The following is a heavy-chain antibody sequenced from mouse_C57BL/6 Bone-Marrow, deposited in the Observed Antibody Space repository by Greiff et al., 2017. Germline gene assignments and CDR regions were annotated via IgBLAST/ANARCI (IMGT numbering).Heavy chain of an antibody. CDR3: TRDITTVGLDV. CDR2: ISSGGDYI. CDR1: GFTFSSYA. Sequence: EVKLMESGEGLVKPGGSLKLSCAASGFTFSSYAMSWVRQTPEQRLEWVAYISSGGDYIYYADTVKGRFTISRDNARNTLYLQMSSLKSEDTAMYYCTRDITTVGLDVWGTGTTVTVSS. J-gene: IGHJ1*03. V-gene: IGHV5-9-1*02. D-gene: IGHD1-1*01.